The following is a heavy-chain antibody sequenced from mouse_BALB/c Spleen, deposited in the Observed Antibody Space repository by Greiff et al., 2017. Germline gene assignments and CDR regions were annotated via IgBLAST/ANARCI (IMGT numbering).Heavy chain of an antibody. D-gene: IGHD4-1*02. CDR1: GYTFTSYW. CDR2: INPSTGYT. Sequence: VQRVESGAELAKPGASVKMSCKASGYTFTSYWMHWVKQRPGQGLEWIGYINPSTGYTEYNQKFKDKATLTADKSSSTAYMQLSSLTSEDSAVYYCARGSTGPLDYWGQGTTLTVSS. J-gene: IGHJ2*01. CDR3: ARGSTGPLDY. V-gene: IGHV1-7*01.